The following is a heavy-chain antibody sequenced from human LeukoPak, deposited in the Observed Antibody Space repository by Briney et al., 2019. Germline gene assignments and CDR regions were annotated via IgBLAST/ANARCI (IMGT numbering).Heavy chain of an antibody. CDR2: IYPGDSDT. D-gene: IGHD2-2*01. CDR1: GYIFTNYW. CDR3: ARLGAIVVVPGAMPDWYCDL. Sequence: GESLKISCKGSGYIFTNYWIGWVRQMPGKVLEGMGMIYPGDSDTIDSPSFQGQVTISADKSITTANLQWSSLKPSDTAMYYCARLGAIVVVPGAMPDWYCDLWGRGTLVTVSS. V-gene: IGHV5-51*01. J-gene: IGHJ2*01.